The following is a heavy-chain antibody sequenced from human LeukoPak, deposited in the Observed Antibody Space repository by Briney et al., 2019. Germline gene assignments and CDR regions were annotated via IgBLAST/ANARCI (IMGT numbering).Heavy chain of an antibody. D-gene: IGHD3-10*01. J-gene: IGHJ4*02. CDR2: ISSSSSTI. V-gene: IGHV3-48*02. Sequence: PGGSLRLSCAASGLTFSSYSMNWVRQAPGKGLERVSYISSSSSTIYYADSVKGRFTISRDNAKNSLYLQMNSLRDEDTAVYYCARSTMVQGVHWGQGTLVTVSS. CDR1: GLTFSSYS. CDR3: ARSTMVQGVH.